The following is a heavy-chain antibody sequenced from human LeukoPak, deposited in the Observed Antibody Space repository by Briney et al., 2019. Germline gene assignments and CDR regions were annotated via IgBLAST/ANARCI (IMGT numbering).Heavy chain of an antibody. CDR3: ARGSGSYQGVDY. V-gene: IGHV3-66*01. CDR2: IYTGGST. D-gene: IGHD1-26*01. CDR1: GFTVGSNY. Sequence: GGSLRLSCAASGFTVGSNYMSWVRQAPGKRLEWVSVIYTGGSTDYADSVKGRFTISRDNPKNTLYLQMNSLRAEDTAVYYCARGSGSYQGVDYWGQGTLVTVSS. J-gene: IGHJ4*02.